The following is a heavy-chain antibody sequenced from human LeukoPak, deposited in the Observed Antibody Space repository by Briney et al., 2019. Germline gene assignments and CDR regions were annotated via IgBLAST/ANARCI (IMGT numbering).Heavy chain of an antibody. Sequence: SETLSLTCTVPGGSISSSSYYRGWIRQPPGKGLEWIGSIYYSGSTYYNPSLKSRVTISVETSKNQFSLKLSSVTAADMAVYYCARHPEQCLVGGFDYWGQGTLVTVSS. CDR3: ARHPEQCLVGGFDY. J-gene: IGHJ4*02. D-gene: IGHD6-19*01. V-gene: IGHV4-39*01. CDR2: IYYSGST. CDR1: GGSISSSSYY.